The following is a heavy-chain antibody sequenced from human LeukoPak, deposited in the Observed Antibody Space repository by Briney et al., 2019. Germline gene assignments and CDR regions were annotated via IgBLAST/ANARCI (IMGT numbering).Heavy chain of an antibody. CDR2: TSSDLNVK. D-gene: IGHD3-10*01. V-gene: IGHV3-30-3*01. J-gene: IGHJ4*02. CDR1: GFTLRNYV. CDR3: AREGYYGSGSPPSLYFDY. Sequence: PGGSLRLSCAASGFTLRNYVNHWGRQAPGKGREWVAVTSSDLNVKLYADSVKGRFTISRDNSSSTLYLQMTSLTPEDTAISYCAREGYYGSGSPPSLYFDYWGQGTLVTVSS.